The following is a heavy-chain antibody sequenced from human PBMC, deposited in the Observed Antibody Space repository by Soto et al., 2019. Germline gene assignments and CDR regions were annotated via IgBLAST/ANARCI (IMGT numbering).Heavy chain of an antibody. CDR2: IWYDGSNK. CDR3: ARPAPVTDYCFDY. V-gene: IGHV3-33*01. Sequence: GGSLRLSCAASGFTFSSYGMHWVRQAPGKGLEWVAVIWYDGSNKYYADSVKGRFTISRDNSKNTLYLQMNSLRAEDTAVYYCARPAPVTDYCFDYWGQGTLVTVSS. J-gene: IGHJ4*02. CDR1: GFTFSSYG. D-gene: IGHD4-17*01.